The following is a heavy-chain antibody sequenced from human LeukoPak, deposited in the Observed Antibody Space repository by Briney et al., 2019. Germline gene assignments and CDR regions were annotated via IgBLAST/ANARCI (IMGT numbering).Heavy chain of an antibody. J-gene: IGHJ6*03. Sequence: GGFLRLSCAASGFTFSSYSMNWVRQAPGKGLEWVSYITTRSAIYYADSVKGRFTISRDNAKDSLYLQMNSLRADDTAVYYCARVRGAGLKYYYMDVWGKGTTVTVSS. CDR2: ITTRSAI. D-gene: IGHD1-26*01. CDR3: ARVRGAGLKYYYMDV. CDR1: GFTFSSYS. V-gene: IGHV3-48*01.